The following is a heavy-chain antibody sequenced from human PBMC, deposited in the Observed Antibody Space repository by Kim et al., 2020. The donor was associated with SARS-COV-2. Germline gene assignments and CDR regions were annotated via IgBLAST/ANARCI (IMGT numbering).Heavy chain of an antibody. D-gene: IGHD6-13*01. CDR3: TKSIAAAAYI. Sequence: GGSLRLSCAASGFTFNKAWMSWVRQAPGKGLEWVGRIKSKTDGGTTDYAASVKGRFTISRDDSKNTLYLQMNSLKTEDTAVYYCTKSIAAAAYIWGQGTLVTVSS. J-gene: IGHJ4*02. CDR2: IKSKTDGGTT. CDR1: GFTFNKAW. V-gene: IGHV3-15*01.